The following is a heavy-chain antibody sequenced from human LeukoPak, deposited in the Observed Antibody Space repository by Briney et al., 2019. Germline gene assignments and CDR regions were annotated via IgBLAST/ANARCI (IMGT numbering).Heavy chain of an antibody. CDR2: IYYTGST. CDR3: ARASTIFGHFAY. CDR1: GGSISSYY. D-gene: IGHD3-3*01. J-gene: IGHJ4*02. V-gene: IGHV4-59*12. Sequence: TSETLSLTCTVSGGSISSYYWSWIRQPPGKGLEWIGYIYYTGSTNYNPSLKSRLTISVDTSENQFSLKLTSVTAADTAVYYCARASTIFGHFAYWGRGTLVTVSS.